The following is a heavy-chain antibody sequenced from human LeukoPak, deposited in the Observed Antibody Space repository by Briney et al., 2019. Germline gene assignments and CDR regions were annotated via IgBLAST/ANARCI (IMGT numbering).Heavy chain of an antibody. CDR1: GFSFGSYG. CDR2: LSASGSNT. Sequence: PGGSLRLSCAASGFSFGSYGMRWVRQAPGKGPERVSGLSASGSNTYYADSVKGRFTISRDNSKNMLFLQMNSLRVEDTAVYYCAKSTGSSPYYFDYWGQGTLVIVSS. CDR3: AKSTGSSPYYFDY. D-gene: IGHD3-10*01. J-gene: IGHJ4*02. V-gene: IGHV3-23*01.